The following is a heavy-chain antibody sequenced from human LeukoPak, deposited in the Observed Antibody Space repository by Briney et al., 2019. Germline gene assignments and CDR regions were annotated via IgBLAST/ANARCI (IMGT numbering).Heavy chain of an antibody. D-gene: IGHD3-22*01. V-gene: IGHV4-31*03. CDR3: ARGLGETYYYDSSGYYYFDY. CDR2: IYYSGST. J-gene: IGHJ4*02. CDR1: GGSISSGGYY. Sequence: SETLSLTCTVSGGSISSGGYYWSWIRQHPGKGLEWIGYIYYSGSTYYNPSLKSRVTISVDTSKNQFPLKLSSVTAADTAVYYCARGLGETYYYDSSGYYYFDYWGQGTLVTVSS.